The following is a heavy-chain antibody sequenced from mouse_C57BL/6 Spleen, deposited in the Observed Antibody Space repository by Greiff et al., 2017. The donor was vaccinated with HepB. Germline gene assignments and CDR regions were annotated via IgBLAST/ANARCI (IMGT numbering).Heavy chain of an antibody. CDR1: GYTFTSYW. CDR2: IDPSDSYT. J-gene: IGHJ2*01. Sequence: QVQLQQPGAELVKPGASVKLSCKASGYTFTSYWMQWVKQRPGQGLEWIGEIDPSDSYTNYNQKFKGKATLTVDTSSSTAYMQLSSLTSEDSAVYYCARVFITTVVAPFDYWGQGTTLTVSS. V-gene: IGHV1-50*01. CDR3: ARVFITTVVAPFDY. D-gene: IGHD1-1*01.